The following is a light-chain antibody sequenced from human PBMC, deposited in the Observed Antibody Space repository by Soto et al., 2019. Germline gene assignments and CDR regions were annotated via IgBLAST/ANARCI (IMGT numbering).Light chain of an antibody. CDR2: WAS. CDR3: QQYYTTPWT. J-gene: IGKJ1*01. Sequence: DIVMTQSPDSLAVSLGERATINCKSSQSVLYSSNNKNYLAWYQQKPGQPPKALIYWASTRESGVPDRFSGSGSGTDFTLTISSLQAEDVAVYYCQQYYTTPWTFGQGTMVDI. V-gene: IGKV4-1*01. CDR1: QSVLYSSNNKNY.